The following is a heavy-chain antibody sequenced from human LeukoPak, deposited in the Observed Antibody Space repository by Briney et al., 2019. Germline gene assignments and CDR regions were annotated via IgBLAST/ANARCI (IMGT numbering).Heavy chain of an antibody. CDR2: IYYSGNT. CDR1: GGSISSSSYY. V-gene: IGHV4-39*01. D-gene: IGHD5-24*01. Sequence: PSETLSLTCTVSGGSISSSSYYWGWVRQPPGKGLEWIGSIYYSGNTYYNPSLKSRVTISVDTSKNQFSLKLSSVIAADTAVYYCARHRTRDGSTSFDYWGQGTLVTVSS. CDR3: ARHRTRDGSTSFDY. J-gene: IGHJ4*02.